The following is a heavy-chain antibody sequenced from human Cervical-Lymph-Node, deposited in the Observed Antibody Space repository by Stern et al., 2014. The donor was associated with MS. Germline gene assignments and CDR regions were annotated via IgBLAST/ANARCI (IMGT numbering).Heavy chain of an antibody. J-gene: IGHJ6*02. CDR2: ISGYKGNT. V-gene: IGHV1-18*01. Sequence: VQLVQSGTEVKKPGASVKVSCKASGDTFGTYGVNWVRQAPGQRLEWLGWISGYKGNTTYAKRLQGRVTLTTDTSTTTPCMELRSLXXXXXXXYYCAXXGTNGIDVWGQGTTVTV. D-gene: IGHD2/OR15-2a*01. CDR1: GDTFGTYG. CDR3: AXXGTNGIDV.